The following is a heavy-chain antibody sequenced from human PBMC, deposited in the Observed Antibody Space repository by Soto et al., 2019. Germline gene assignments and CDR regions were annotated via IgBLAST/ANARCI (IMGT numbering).Heavy chain of an antibody. J-gene: IGHJ3*02. CDR2: ISSTSTYT. CDR1: GFTFSRYY. D-gene: IGHD2-2*01. Sequence: QLVESGGGLVEPGESLRLSCAASGFTFSRYYMNWVRQAPGKGLEWVSSISSTSTYTYYADSLKGRFTISRDNAKQLSYLQMDSLRVEDTAVYYCARDDGLSSTNVKAFDMWGQGTKVTVSS. V-gene: IGHV3-21*01. CDR3: ARDDGLSSTNVKAFDM.